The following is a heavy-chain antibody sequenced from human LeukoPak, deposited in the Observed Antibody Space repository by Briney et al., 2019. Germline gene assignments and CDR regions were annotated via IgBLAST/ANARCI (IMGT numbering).Heavy chain of an antibody. CDR2: INPNSGGT. Sequence: ASVKVSCKASGYTFTGYYMHWVRQAPGQGLEWMGWINPNSGGTNYAQKFQGRVTMTRDTSISTAYMELSRLRSDDTAVYYCARDQLTRYYDSSGYLTRGYYYYYMDVWGKGTTVTISS. J-gene: IGHJ6*03. D-gene: IGHD3-22*01. CDR3: ARDQLTRYYDSSGYLTRGYYYYYMDV. V-gene: IGHV1-2*02. CDR1: GYTFTGYY.